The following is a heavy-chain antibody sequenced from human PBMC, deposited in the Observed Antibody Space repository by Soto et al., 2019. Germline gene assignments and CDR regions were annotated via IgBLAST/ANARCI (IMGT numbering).Heavy chain of an antibody. CDR2: IKQDGSEK. V-gene: IGHV3-7*05. D-gene: IGHD4-17*01. Sequence: EVQLVESGGGLVQPGGSLRLSCAASGFTFSSYWMSWVRQAPGKGLEWVANIKQDGSEKYYVDSVKGRFTISRDNAKNSLYLQMNSLRAEDTAVYYCARAGVYHDCGDYGSPGVRYFDLWGRGTLVTVSS. CDR1: GFTFSSYW. CDR3: ARAGVYHDCGDYGSPGVRYFDL. J-gene: IGHJ2*01.